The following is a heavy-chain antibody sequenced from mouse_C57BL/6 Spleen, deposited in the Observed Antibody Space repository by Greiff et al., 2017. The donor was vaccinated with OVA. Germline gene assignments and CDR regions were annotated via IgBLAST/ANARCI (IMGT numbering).Heavy chain of an antibody. CDR3: AREDYSRGFAY. D-gene: IGHD2-5*01. CDR1: GFTFSDYY. Sequence: EVQRVESEGGLVQPGSSMKLSCTASGFTFSDYYMAWVRQVPEKGLEWVANINYDGSSTYYLDSLKSRFIISRDNAKNILYLQMSSLKSEDTATYYCAREDYSRGFAYWGQGTLVTVSA. CDR2: INYDGSST. J-gene: IGHJ3*01. V-gene: IGHV5-16*01.